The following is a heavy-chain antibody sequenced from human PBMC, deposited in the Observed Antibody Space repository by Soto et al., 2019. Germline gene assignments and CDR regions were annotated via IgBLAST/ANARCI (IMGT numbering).Heavy chain of an antibody. V-gene: IGHV3-23*01. Sequence: EVQLLESGGGLVQPGGSLRLSCAASGFTFSSYAMSWVRQAPGKGLEWVSVISGSGGSTYYADSVKGRFTISRDNSKNTLYLQMNSLRAEDTAVYYGAKRAWGYFYFDYWGQGTLVTVSS. J-gene: IGHJ4*02. CDR1: GFTFSSYA. CDR2: ISGSGGST. D-gene: IGHD1-26*01. CDR3: AKRAWGYFYFDY.